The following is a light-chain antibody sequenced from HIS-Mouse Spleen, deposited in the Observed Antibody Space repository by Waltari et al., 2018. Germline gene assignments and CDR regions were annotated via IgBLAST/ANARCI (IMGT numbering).Light chain of an antibody. CDR3: GTWDSSLSAGRWV. Sequence: QSVLTQPPSVSAAPGQKVTISCPGSSSNIGNTSVSWYQQLPGTAPKLLIYDNNKRPSGIPDRFSGSKSGTSATLGITGLQTGDEADYYCGTWDSSLSAGRWVFGGGTKLTVL. V-gene: IGLV1-51*01. CDR2: DNN. CDR1: SSNIGNTS. J-gene: IGLJ3*02.